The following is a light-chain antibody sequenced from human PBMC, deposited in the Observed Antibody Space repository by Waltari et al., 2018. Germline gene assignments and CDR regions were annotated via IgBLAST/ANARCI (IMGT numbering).Light chain of an antibody. CDR2: DVI. V-gene: IGLV2-14*01. Sequence: QSALTQPASVSGSPGQSITISCTGTRSDIGTYDFVPWYRPHTGKAPKLIIFDVIRRPSGVSYRFSGSKSGNTASLTISGLQTEDEADYYCASYTSSNTLLFGGGTTLTVL. CDR1: RSDIGTYDF. CDR3: ASYTSSNTLL. J-gene: IGLJ2*01.